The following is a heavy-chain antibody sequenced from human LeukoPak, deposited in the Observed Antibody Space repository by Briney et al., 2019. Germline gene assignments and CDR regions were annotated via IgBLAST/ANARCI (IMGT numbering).Heavy chain of an antibody. D-gene: IGHD1-26*01. V-gene: IGHV4-59*01. CDR3: ARDRSSELDY. CDR1: GDSISGYY. J-gene: IGHJ4*02. Sequence: SETLSLTCTVSGDSISGYYWSWIRQPPGKGLEWIGYIYYSGSTNYNPSLKSRVTISVDTSKNQFSLKLSSVTAADTAVYYCARDRSSELDYWGQGTLVTVSS. CDR2: IYYSGST.